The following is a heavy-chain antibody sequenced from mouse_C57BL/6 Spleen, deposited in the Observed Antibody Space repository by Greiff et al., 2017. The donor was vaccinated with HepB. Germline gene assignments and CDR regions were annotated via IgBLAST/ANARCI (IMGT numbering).Heavy chain of an antibody. D-gene: IGHD1-1*01. CDR1: GFTFSSYG. Sequence: EVKLMESGGDLVKPGGSLKLSCAASGFTFSSYGMSWVRQTPDKRLEWVATISSGGSYTYYPDSVKGRFTISRDNAKNTLYLQMSSLKSEDTAMYYCARQRASAVVAPGAMDYWGQGTSVTVSS. V-gene: IGHV5-6*01. CDR2: ISSGGSYT. J-gene: IGHJ4*01. CDR3: ARQRASAVVAPGAMDY.